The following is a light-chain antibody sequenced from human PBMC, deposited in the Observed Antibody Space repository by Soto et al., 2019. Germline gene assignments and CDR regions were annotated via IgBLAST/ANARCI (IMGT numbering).Light chain of an antibody. J-gene: IGKJ1*01. Sequence: ASASLFPGERDSLSRRASQSVSSCLAWYQQKPGQAPRLLIHGASTRATGIPSRFSGSGSGTDCTLTTARPLLEDCASYFCQRYCSTTATCGQGTKVDIK. CDR1: QSVSSC. CDR3: QRYCSTTAT. CDR2: GAS. V-gene: IGKV3-11*01.